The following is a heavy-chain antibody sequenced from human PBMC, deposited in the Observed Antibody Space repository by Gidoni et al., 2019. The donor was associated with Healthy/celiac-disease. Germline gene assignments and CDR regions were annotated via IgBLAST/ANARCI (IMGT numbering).Heavy chain of an antibody. J-gene: IGHJ4*02. D-gene: IGHD1-1*01. CDR2: ISGSGGST. V-gene: IGHV3-23*01. Sequence: AISGSGGSTYYADSVKGRFTISRDNSKNTLYLQMNSLRAEDTAVYYCATPERRNDYWGQGTLVTVSS. CDR3: ATPERRNDY.